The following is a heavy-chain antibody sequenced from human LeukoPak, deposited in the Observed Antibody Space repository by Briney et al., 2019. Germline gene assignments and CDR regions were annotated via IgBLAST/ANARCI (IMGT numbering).Heavy chain of an antibody. CDR3: GTRTSYDTLTGYTYWYFDL. CDR2: IYTSGST. J-gene: IGHJ2*01. V-gene: IGHV4-4*09. Sequence: SETLSLTCTVSGGSISSYYWSWIRQPPGKGLEWIGYIYTSGSTNYNPSLKSRVTISVDTSKNQFSLKLSSVTAADTAVYYCGTRTSYDTLTGYTYWYFDLWGRGTLVTVSS. CDR1: GGSISSYY. D-gene: IGHD3-9*01.